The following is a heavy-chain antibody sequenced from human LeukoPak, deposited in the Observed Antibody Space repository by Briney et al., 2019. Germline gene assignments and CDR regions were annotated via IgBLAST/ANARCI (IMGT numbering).Heavy chain of an antibody. CDR3: ARGYCTGDSCSGAWFDP. V-gene: IGHV1-2*02. CDR1: GFTXTAYH. J-gene: IGHJ5*02. Sequence: ASVKVSCKASGFTXTAYHIHWVRQARGQGLEWMGWINPNSGGTNYAQKFQGRVTMTRDTSIRTAYIELNRLRSDDTAVYYCARGYCTGDSCSGAWFDPWGRGTLVTVFS. CDR2: INPNSGGT. D-gene: IGHD2-15*01.